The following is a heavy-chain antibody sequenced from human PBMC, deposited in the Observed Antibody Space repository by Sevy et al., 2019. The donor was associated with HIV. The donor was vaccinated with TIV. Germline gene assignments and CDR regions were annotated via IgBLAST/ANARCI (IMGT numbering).Heavy chain of an antibody. V-gene: IGHV3-15*01. Sequence: GGSLRLSCAASGFTFSNAWMSWVRQAPGKGLEWVGRIKSKTNGGTTDYAAPVKGRFTISRDDSKNTLYLQMNSLKTEDTAVYYCTTPYYDILTGYDYYSGMDVWGQGTTTTVSS. CDR1: GFTFSNAW. CDR3: TTPYYDILTGYDYYSGMDV. D-gene: IGHD3-9*01. J-gene: IGHJ6*02. CDR2: IKSKTNGGTT.